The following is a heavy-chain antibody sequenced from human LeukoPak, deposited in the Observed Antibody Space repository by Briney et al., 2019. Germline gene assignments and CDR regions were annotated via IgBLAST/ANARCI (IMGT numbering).Heavy chain of an antibody. J-gene: IGHJ4*02. CDR1: GFTFSSYE. V-gene: IGHV3-48*03. CDR3: AREISGVADFFDY. CDR2: ISSSGSTI. D-gene: IGHD6-19*01. Sequence: GGSLRLSCAASGFTFSSYEMNWVRQAPGKGLEWASYISSSGSTIYYADSVKGRFTISRGNAKNSLYLQMNSLRAEDTAVYYCAREISGVADFFDYWGQGTLVTVSS.